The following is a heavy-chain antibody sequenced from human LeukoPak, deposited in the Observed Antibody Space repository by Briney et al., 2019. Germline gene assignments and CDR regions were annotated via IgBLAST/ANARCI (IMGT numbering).Heavy chain of an antibody. CDR1: GGSFSGYY. CDR3: ARGTPFSDV. J-gene: IGHJ6*02. V-gene: IGHV4-34*01. Sequence: SETLSLTCAVYGGSFSGYYWSWIRQPPGKGLEWIGSIYYSGSTYYNPSLKSRVTISVDTSKNQFSLKLSSVTAADTAVYYCARGTPFSDVWGQGTTVTVSS. CDR2: IYYSGST.